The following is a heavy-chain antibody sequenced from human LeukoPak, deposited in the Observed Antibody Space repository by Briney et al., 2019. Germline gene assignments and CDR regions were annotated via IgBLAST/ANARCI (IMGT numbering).Heavy chain of an antibody. CDR1: GFTFSSYG. CDR2: IWYDGSNK. V-gene: IGHV3-33*01. CDR3: ARGDHYYGSGSYYSPLDY. J-gene: IGHJ4*02. D-gene: IGHD3-10*01. Sequence: GGSLRLSCAASGFTFSSYGMHWVRQAPGEGLEWVAVIWYDGSNKYYADSVKGRFAISRDNSKNTLYLQMNSLRAEDTAVYYCARGDHYYGSGSYYSPLDYWGQGTLVTVSS.